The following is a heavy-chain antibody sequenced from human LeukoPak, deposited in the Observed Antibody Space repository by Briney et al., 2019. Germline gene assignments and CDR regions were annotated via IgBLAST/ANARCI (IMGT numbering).Heavy chain of an antibody. V-gene: IGHV3-21*01. CDR2: ISSSSSYI. Sequence: GGSLRLSCAASGFTFSSYSMNWVRQAPGKGLEWVSSISSSSSYIYYADSVKGRFTISRDNAKNSLYLQMNSLRAEDTAGYYCARDQSTMMVVAHHDAFDIWGQGTMVTVSS. J-gene: IGHJ3*02. CDR1: GFTFSSYS. CDR3: ARDQSTMMVVAHHDAFDI. D-gene: IGHD3-22*01.